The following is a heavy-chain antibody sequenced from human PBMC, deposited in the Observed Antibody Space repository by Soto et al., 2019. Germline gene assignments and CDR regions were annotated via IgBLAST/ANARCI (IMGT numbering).Heavy chain of an antibody. Sequence: ASVKVSCKTSGYTFSAYYMHWVRQAPGQGLEWMGWINPKSGGTLYAQKFQGRVTMTRDTSISTAYMELSRLRSDDTAVYYCARGGTFAYDTSGYYVYWGQGTIVTVYS. D-gene: IGHD3-22*01. CDR1: GYTFSAYY. CDR2: INPKSGGT. J-gene: IGHJ4*02. V-gene: IGHV1-2*02. CDR3: ARGGTFAYDTSGYYVY.